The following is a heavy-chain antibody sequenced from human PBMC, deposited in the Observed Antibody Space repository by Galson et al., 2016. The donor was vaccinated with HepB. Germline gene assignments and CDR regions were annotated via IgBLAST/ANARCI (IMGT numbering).Heavy chain of an antibody. CDR3: ARGRVTIVRGVNDAFDM. J-gene: IGHJ3*02. CDR2: ISTTSTYI. CDR1: GFTFSSYS. V-gene: IGHV3-21*01. D-gene: IGHD3-10*01. Sequence: SLRLSCAASGFTFSSYSMDWVRQAPGEGLEWVSFISTTSTYIYYADSVKGRFTISRDNVNNSLYLQMNSLRAEDTAVYYCARGRVTIVRGVNDAFDMWGQGAMVTVPS.